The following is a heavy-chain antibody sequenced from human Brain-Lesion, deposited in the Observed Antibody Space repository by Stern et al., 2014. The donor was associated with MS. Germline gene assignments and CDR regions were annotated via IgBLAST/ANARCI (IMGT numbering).Heavy chain of an antibody. V-gene: IGHV3-7*01. D-gene: IGHD2-21*02. CDR3: AADTRAMTVFY. CDR2: IKQDGSEK. Sequence: EVHLVESGGGLVQPGGSLRLSCAASGLTLSSYWMSWVRQAPGKGLEWVANIKQDGSEKYYVDSVKGRFTISRDNAKNSLFLQMNSLRAEDTAVYYCAADTRAMTVFYWGQGTLVTVSS. CDR1: GLTLSSYW. J-gene: IGHJ4*02.